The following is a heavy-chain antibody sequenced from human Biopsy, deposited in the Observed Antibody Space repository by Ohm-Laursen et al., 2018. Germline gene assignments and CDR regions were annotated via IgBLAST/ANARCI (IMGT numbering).Heavy chain of an antibody. V-gene: IGHV4-31*03. D-gene: IGHD1-26*01. CDR1: GVSISVDGYY. J-gene: IGHJ4*02. CDR3: ATFRASWDTTQGGDH. Sequence: SQTLSLTCTVSGVSISVDGYYWAWIRQLPGKGLDWIGYIYHSGTTYYNPSLKSRLTMSVDTSKNEFSLRLRSVTAADTAVYFCATFRASWDTTQGGDHWGQGTLVTVSS. CDR2: IYHSGTT.